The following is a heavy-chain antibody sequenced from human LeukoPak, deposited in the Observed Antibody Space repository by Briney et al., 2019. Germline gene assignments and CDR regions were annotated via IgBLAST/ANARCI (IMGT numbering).Heavy chain of an antibody. D-gene: IGHD3-9*01. J-gene: IGHJ4*02. CDR2: ISSSSSYI. CDR3: ARDRAAYYDILTGCDY. V-gene: IGHV3-21*01. Sequence: AGGSLRLSCAASGFTFSSYSMNWVRQAPGKGLEWVSSISSSSSYIYYADSVKGRFTISRDNAKNSLYLQMNSLRAEDTAVYYCARDRAAYYDILTGCDYWGQGTLVTVSS. CDR1: GFTFSSYS.